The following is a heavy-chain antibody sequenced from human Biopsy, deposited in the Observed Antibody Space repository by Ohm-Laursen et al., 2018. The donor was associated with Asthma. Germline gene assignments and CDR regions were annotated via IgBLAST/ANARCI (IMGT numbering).Heavy chain of an antibody. CDR3: ARAQDYYDSRGYYRSFDY. CDR1: GGSINSSTW. J-gene: IGHJ4*02. D-gene: IGHD3-22*01. V-gene: IGHV4-4*03. Sequence: PGTLSLTCMVSGGSINSSTWWSWVRQPPGKGLEWIGEFFHTGSTNYSPSLKSRVTISVDKSKNQFSLNLSAVTAADTAVYYCARAQDYYDSRGYYRSFDYWGQGTLVTVSS. CDR2: FFHTGST.